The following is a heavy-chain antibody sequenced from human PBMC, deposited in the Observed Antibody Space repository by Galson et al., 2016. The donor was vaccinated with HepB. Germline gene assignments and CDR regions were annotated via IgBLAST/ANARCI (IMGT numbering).Heavy chain of an antibody. V-gene: IGHV3-30*18. CDR3: AKEDTAMVARNFDC. Sequence: SLRLSCAASGFTFSSYGMHWVRQAPGKGLEWVAVISYDGSTKYYADSVKGRFTISRDNSKNTLYLQMNSLSAEDTAVYYCAKEDTAMVARNFDCWGQGTRVTVSS. J-gene: IGHJ4*02. D-gene: IGHD5-18*01. CDR2: ISYDGSTK. CDR1: GFTFSSYG.